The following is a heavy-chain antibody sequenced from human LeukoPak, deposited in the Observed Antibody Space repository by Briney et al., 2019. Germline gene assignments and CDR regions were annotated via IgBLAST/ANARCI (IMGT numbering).Heavy chain of an antibody. CDR1: GFTFSSYS. D-gene: IGHD3-22*01. Sequence: GGSLRLSCAASGFTFSSYSMNWVRQAPGKGLEWVSYISSSSSAIYYADSVKGRFTISRDNAKNSLYLQMNSLRAEDTAVYYCAKDDRLYDSSGYYAYWGQGTLVTVSS. V-gene: IGHV3-48*01. CDR3: AKDDRLYDSSGYYAY. CDR2: ISSSSSAI. J-gene: IGHJ4*02.